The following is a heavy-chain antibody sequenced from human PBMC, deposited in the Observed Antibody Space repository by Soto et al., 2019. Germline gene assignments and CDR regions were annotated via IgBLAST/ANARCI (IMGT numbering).Heavy chain of an antibody. CDR3: ARDRSGFGDFYYYYFYGMAV. D-gene: IGHD4-17*01. J-gene: IGHJ6*02. CDR2: ISYDGSNK. Sequence: GGAVRLSCAASGFTFSSYAMHWVRQAPGKGLEWVAVISYDGSNKYYADSVKGRFTISRDNSRNTLYLQMNSLRAEDTAVYYCARDRSGFGDFYYYYFYGMAVSGQVTTFTGSS. CDR1: GFTFSSYA. V-gene: IGHV3-30-3*01.